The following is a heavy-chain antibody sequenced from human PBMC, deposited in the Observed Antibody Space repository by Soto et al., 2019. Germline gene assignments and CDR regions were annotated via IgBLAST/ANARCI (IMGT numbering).Heavy chain of an antibody. V-gene: IGHV4-39*01. J-gene: IGHJ5*02. D-gene: IGHD3-3*01. CDR1: GGSISSSSYY. CDR3: ARRPTDDFWSGHQGWFDP. Sequence: QLQLQESGPGLVKPSETLSLTCTVSGGSISSSSYYWGWIRQPPGKGLEWIGSIYYSGSTYYNPSLKSRVTISVDTSKNQFSLKLSSVTAADTAVYYCARRPTDDFWSGHQGWFDPWGQGTLVTVSS. CDR2: IYYSGST.